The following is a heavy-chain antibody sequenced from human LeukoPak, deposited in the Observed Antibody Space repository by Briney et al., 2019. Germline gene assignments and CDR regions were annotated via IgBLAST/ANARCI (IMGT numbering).Heavy chain of an antibody. Sequence: SETLSLTCTVSGGSISSYYWSWLRQPPGKGLEWIGYIYYSGSTNYNPSLKSRVAISVDTSKNQFSLKLSSVTAADTAVYYCARGPYCSSTSCYAAFDIWGQGTMVTVSS. D-gene: IGHD2-2*01. CDR1: GGSISSYY. V-gene: IGHV4-59*01. CDR2: IYYSGST. J-gene: IGHJ3*02. CDR3: ARGPYCSSTSCYAAFDI.